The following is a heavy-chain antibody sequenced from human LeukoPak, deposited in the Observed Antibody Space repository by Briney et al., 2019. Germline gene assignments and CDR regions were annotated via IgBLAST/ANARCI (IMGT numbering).Heavy chain of an antibody. CDR2: IWYDGSNK. J-gene: IGHJ6*02. Sequence: PGRSLRLSCAASGFTFSNYGMHWVRQAPGKGLEWVALIWYDGSNKYYADSVKGRFTISRDNAKNTLYLQMNSLRAEDTAVYYCAKDKDFWSGYYRGVPFYYGMDVWGQGTTVTVPS. V-gene: IGHV3-33*06. D-gene: IGHD3-3*01. CDR3: AKDKDFWSGYYRGVPFYYGMDV. CDR1: GFTFSNYG.